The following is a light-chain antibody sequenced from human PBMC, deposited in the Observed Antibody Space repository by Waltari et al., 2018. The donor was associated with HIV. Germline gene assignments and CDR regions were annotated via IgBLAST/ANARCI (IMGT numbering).Light chain of an antibody. CDR2: EDT. Sequence: SYVLTQPPSVSVSPGQTARITCSGDALPKQYVYWYQQKSGQAPVLVIYEDTKRPSGISEKFSGSSSGTVATLTISGAQVEHEADYYCYSTYSSGVSWVFGGGTKLTVL. CDR3: YSTYSSGVSWV. V-gene: IGLV3-10*01. J-gene: IGLJ3*02. CDR1: ALPKQY.